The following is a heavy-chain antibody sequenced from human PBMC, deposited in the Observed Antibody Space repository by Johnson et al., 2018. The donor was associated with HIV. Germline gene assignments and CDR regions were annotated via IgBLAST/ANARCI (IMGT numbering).Heavy chain of an antibody. CDR3: ARGGVVHDGFDI. D-gene: IGHD2-8*01. Sequence: VQLVESGGGVVRPGESLRLSCEASGFTFRSYAMHWVRQAPGKGLEWVSGIRWNSGSIGYADSVKGRFTISRDNSKNMLYLQMNSLRPDDTAVYYCARGGVVHDGFDIWGQGTMVTVSS. V-gene: IGHV3-9*01. CDR1: GFTFRSYA. CDR2: IRWNSGSI. J-gene: IGHJ3*02.